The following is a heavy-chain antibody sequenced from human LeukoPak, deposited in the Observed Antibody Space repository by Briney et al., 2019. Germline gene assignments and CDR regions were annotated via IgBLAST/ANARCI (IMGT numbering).Heavy chain of an antibody. J-gene: IGHJ4*02. Sequence: SETLSLTCTVSGGSISSYYWSWIRQPPGKGLEWIGYIYYSGSTNYNPSLKSRVTISVDTSKNQFSLKLSSVTAADTAVYYCARHGARRPFDYWGQGTLVTVSS. D-gene: IGHD1-14*01. CDR3: ARHGARRPFDY. CDR1: GGSISSYY. V-gene: IGHV4-59*08. CDR2: IYYSGST.